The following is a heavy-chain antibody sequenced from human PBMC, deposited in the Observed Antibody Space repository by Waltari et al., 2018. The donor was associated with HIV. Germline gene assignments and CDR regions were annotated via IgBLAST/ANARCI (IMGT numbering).Heavy chain of an antibody. Sequence: QVQLVQSGAEVKKPGASVKVSCKASGYTFTSYDINWVRQATGQGLEWMGWMNPNSGNTGYAQKFQGRVTMTRNTSISTAYMELSSLRSEDTAVYYCARDGSGSYYRRYYGMDVWGQGTTVTVSS. CDR3: ARDGSGSYYRRYYGMDV. V-gene: IGHV1-8*01. CDR2: MNPNSGNT. J-gene: IGHJ6*02. D-gene: IGHD3-10*01. CDR1: GYTFTSYD.